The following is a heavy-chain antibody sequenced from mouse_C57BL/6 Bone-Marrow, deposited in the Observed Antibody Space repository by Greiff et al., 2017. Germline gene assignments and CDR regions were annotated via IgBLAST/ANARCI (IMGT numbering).Heavy chain of an antibody. D-gene: IGHD2-5*01. Sequence: VKLMESGPELVKPGASVKISCKASGYAFSSSWMNWVKQRPGKGLEWIGRIYPGDGDTNYNGKFKGKATLTADKSSSTAYMQLSSLTSEDSAVYFCARFYYSNWYDYWGQGTTLTVSS. CDR2: IYPGDGDT. V-gene: IGHV1-82*01. J-gene: IGHJ2*01. CDR3: ARFYYSNWYDY. CDR1: GYAFSSSW.